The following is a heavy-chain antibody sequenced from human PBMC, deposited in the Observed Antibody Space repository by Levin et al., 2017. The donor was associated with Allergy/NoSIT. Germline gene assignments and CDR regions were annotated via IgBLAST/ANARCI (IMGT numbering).Heavy chain of an antibody. CDR3: ARDYYPGYCSSTSCLEYYYYGMDV. CDR2: ISYDGSNK. J-gene: IGHJ6*02. D-gene: IGHD2-2*01. Sequence: GESLKISCAASGFTFSSYAMHWVRQAPGKGLEWVAVISYDGSNKYYADSVKGRFTISRDNSKNTLYLQMNSLRAEDTAVYYCARDYYPGYCSSTSCLEYYYYGMDVWGQGTTVTVSS. V-gene: IGHV3-30-3*01. CDR1: GFTFSSYA.